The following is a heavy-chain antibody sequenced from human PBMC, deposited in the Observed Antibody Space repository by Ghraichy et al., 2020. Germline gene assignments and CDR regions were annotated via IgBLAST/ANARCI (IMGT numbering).Heavy chain of an antibody. V-gene: IGHV3-23*01. CDR1: GFTFSNYA. CDR3: AKDLTLFTATIDY. Sequence: GGSLRLSCAASGFTFSNYAMHWVRQAPEKGLEWVSGISGSGATTYYADSVKGRFTISRDNSKTTLYVQMDSLRVEDTAVYYCAKDLTLFTATIDYWGQGTLVTVSS. J-gene: IGHJ4*02. D-gene: IGHD5-18*01. CDR2: ISGSGATT.